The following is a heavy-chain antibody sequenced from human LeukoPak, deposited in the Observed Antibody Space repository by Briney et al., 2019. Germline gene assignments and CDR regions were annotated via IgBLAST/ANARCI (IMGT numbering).Heavy chain of an antibody. V-gene: IGHV3-74*01. J-gene: IGHJ4*02. CDR3: ARVLAAGTGYFDY. CDR2: INSDGSST. D-gene: IGHD6-13*01. CDR1: GFTFSSYW. Sequence: PGGSLRLSCAASGFTFSSYWMHWVRQAPGKGLVWVPRINSDGSSTNYADSVKGRFTISRDNAKNTLYLQMNSLRAEDTAIYYCARVLAAGTGYFDYWGQGTLVTVSS.